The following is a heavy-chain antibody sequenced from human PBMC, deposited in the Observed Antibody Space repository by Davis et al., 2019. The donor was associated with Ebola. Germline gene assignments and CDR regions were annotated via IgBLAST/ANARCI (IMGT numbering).Heavy chain of an antibody. Sequence: GESLKISCAASGFTFNIWGMHWVRQVPGKGLEWVAFIRYDGGITFYGGSVKGRFTISRDNSKNTLYVQMRSLTVEDTAVYYCARDIGYSDGWPDYYYYGMDVWGQGTTVTVSS. CDR3: ARDIGYSDGWPDYYYYGMDV. CDR1: GFTFNIWG. D-gene: IGHD6-19*01. J-gene: IGHJ6*02. CDR2: IRYDGGIT. V-gene: IGHV3-30*02.